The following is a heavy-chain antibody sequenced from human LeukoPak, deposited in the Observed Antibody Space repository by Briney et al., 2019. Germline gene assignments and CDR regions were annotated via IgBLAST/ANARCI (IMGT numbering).Heavy chain of an antibody. J-gene: IGHJ4*02. V-gene: IGHV4-59*12. CDR3: ARGWSGYPAGY. CDR2: VYYSGST. Sequence: SETLSLTCTVSGGSISSYYWSWIRQPPGKGLEWIGYVYYSGSTNYNPSLKSRVTISVDTSKNQFSLKLSSVTAADTAVYYCARGWSGYPAGYWGQGTLVTVSS. CDR1: GGSISSYY. D-gene: IGHD6-25*01.